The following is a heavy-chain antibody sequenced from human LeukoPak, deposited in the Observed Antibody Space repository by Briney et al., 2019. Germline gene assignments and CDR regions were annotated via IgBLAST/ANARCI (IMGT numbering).Heavy chain of an antibody. CDR3: ARGLQNSSGWSLDAFDI. Sequence: ASVTVSCKASGYTFTSYAMHWVRQAPGQRLEWMGWINAGNGNTKYSQEFQGRVTITRDTSASTAYMELSSLRSEDMAVYYCARGLQNSSGWSLDAFDIWGQGTMVTVSS. J-gene: IGHJ3*02. CDR2: INAGNGNT. CDR1: GYTFTSYA. V-gene: IGHV1-3*03. D-gene: IGHD6-19*01.